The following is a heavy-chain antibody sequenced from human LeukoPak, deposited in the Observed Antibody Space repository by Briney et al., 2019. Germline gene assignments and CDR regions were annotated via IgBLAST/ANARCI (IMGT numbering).Heavy chain of an antibody. Sequence: GGSLRLSCAASGFIFNNYGLIWVRQAPGKGLEWVSAISNDGGGTNYADFVKGRFTLSSDSSRNTVYFQLNNLRVEDTAIYYCARASGVSSTDAVRWGQGTLVTVSS. D-gene: IGHD1-26*01. J-gene: IGHJ4*02. CDR3: ARASGVSSTDAVR. V-gene: IGHV3-23*01. CDR2: ISNDGGGT. CDR1: GFIFNNYG.